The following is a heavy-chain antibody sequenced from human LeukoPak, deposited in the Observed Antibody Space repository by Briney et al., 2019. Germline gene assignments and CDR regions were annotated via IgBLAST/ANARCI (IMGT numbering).Heavy chain of an antibody. D-gene: IGHD1-7*01. J-gene: IGHJ4*02. CDR2: ISGSGGST. CDR1: GFTFSSHA. Sequence: GGTLRLSCAASGFTFSSHAMSWVRQAPGKGLEWVSAISGSGGSTYYADSVKGRFTISRDNSKNTLYLQMNSLRAEDTAVYYCAKGRLELHPFDYWGQGTLVTVSS. V-gene: IGHV3-23*01. CDR3: AKGRLELHPFDY.